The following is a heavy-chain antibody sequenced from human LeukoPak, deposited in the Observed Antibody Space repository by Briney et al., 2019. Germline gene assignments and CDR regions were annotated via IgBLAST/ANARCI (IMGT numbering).Heavy chain of an antibody. CDR3: ARGMARYYDVLTGYSH. D-gene: IGHD3-9*01. CDR2: INHSGST. J-gene: IGHJ4*02. CDR1: GGSFSGYY. V-gene: IGHV4-34*01. Sequence: SETLSLTCAVYGGSFSGYYWSWIRQPPGKGLEWIGEINHSGSTNYNPSLKSRVTISVDTSKNQFSLNVSSVTAADTTVYYCARGMARYYDVLTGYSHWGQGTLVTVSS.